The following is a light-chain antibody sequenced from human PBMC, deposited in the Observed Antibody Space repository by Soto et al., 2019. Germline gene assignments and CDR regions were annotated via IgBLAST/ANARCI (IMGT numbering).Light chain of an antibody. CDR3: QQYNSYFQT. CDR1: QSISTY. V-gene: IGKV1-39*01. CDR2: AAS. Sequence: DIQMTQSPSSLSASVGERVTITCRASQSISTYLNWYQQKPGKAPKLLMHAASSLDRGVPSRFSGSGSGTDFTLTISSLQPEDFATYYCQQYNSYFQTFGRGTKVDIK. J-gene: IGKJ1*01.